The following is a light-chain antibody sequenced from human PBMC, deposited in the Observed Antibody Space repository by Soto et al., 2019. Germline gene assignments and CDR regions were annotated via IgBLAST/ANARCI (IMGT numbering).Light chain of an antibody. Sequence: QSVLTQPPSVSGAPGQRVTISCTGSSSNIGAGYVVHRYQQLPGTAPKLLIYGNSNRPSGVPDRFSGSKSGTSASLAITGLQAEDEADYYCQSYDSSLSGSVFGGGTKVTVL. CDR2: GNS. CDR1: SSNIGAGYV. J-gene: IGLJ2*01. V-gene: IGLV1-40*01. CDR3: QSYDSSLSGSV.